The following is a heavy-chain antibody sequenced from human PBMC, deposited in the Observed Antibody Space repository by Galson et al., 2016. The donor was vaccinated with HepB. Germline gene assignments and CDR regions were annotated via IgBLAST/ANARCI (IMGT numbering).Heavy chain of an antibody. V-gene: IGHV3-23*01. CDR3: TKHEVRTHDY. CDR1: AYESFFSASW. CDR2: IHLAGRDI. J-gene: IGHJ4*02. Sequence: SLRLSCAVSAYESFFSASWMHWVRQAPGKGLEWISAIHLAGRDIYYSDSVRGRFTISRDDSNNMLYLQMNNLRDEDTAVYYCTKHEVRTHDYWGQGTLVTVSS. D-gene: IGHD3-22*01.